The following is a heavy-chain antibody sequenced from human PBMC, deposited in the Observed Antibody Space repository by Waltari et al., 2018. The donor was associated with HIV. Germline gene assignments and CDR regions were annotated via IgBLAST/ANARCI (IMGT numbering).Heavy chain of an antibody. CDR2: INTNTGNP. V-gene: IGHV7-4-1*02. D-gene: IGHD3-22*01. CDR1: GYSFTTYA. CDR3: ARDPGRSGYHSDALDT. Sequence: QVQLVQSGSELKEPGASVQISCKASGYSFTTYAMIWVRQAPGQGVEWMGWINTNTGNPTYAQGFIGRFVFSLDTSVSTAYLQISSLKAEDTAVYYCARDPGRSGYHSDALDTWGQGTMVTVSS. J-gene: IGHJ3*02.